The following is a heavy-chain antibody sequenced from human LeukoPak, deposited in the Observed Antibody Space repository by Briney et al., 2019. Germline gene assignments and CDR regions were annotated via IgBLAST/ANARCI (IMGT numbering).Heavy chain of an antibody. J-gene: IGHJ4*02. CDR2: ISGSGGGT. Sequence: PGGSLRLSCAASGFTFSSYAMSWVRQASGKGLEWVSGISGSGGGTHYADSVKGRFTISRDNSKNTLYLQMNSLRAEDTAVYYCAKDHSMTTADYFDYWGQGTLVTVSS. CDR3: AKDHSMTTADYFDY. CDR1: GFTFSSYA. D-gene: IGHD4-17*01. V-gene: IGHV3-23*01.